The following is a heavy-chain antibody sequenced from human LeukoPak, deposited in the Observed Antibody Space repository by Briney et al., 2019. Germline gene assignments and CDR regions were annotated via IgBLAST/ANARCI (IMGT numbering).Heavy chain of an antibody. J-gene: IGHJ4*02. CDR3: AKDFVLAAIDY. D-gene: IGHD2-2*01. Sequence: GGSLRLSCAASGFTFSRYGMHWVRQAPGTGLEWVAVISLDGSSQYYSDSVKGRFTISRDNSKNTLYLQMNSLRAEDTAIYYCAKDFVLAAIDYWGQGTLVTVSS. CDR1: GFTFSRYG. V-gene: IGHV3-30*18. CDR2: ISLDGSSQ.